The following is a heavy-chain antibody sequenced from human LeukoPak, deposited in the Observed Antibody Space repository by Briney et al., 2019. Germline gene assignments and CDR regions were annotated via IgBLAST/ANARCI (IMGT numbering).Heavy chain of an antibody. CDR2: MYYRAST. V-gene: IGHV4-39*07. D-gene: IGHD3-10*01. Sequence: SETLSLTCTVSGGSISSSSYCWGWLRQPPGKGLEWIVSMYYRASTYYYPSLKTRVTISVDTSKNQFSLKLSSVTAADTAVYYCARVEEGYGSGRRENYYYYYMDVWGKGTTVTISS. J-gene: IGHJ6*03. CDR3: ARVEEGYGSGRRENYYYYYMDV. CDR1: GGSISSSSYC.